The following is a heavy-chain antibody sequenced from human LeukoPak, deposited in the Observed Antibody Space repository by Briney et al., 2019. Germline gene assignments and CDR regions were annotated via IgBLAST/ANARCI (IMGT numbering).Heavy chain of an antibody. CDR2: IYYSGST. V-gene: IGHV4-39*01. CDR3: ASEGPITSGY. CDR1: GGSISSSSYY. Sequence: PSETLSLTCTVSGGSISSSSYYWGWIRQPPGKGLEWIGSIYYSGSTYYNPSLKSRVTISVDTSKNQFSLKLSSVTAADTAVYYCASEGPITSGYWGQGTLVTVSS. J-gene: IGHJ4*02. D-gene: IGHD3-16*01.